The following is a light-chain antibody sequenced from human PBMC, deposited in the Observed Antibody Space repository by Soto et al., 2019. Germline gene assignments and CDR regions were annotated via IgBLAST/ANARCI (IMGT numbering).Light chain of an antibody. CDR2: AAS. V-gene: IGKV1-6*01. J-gene: IGKJ1*01. CDR3: QKYNSAPWT. Sequence: AIQMTQSPSSLSASVGDRVTITCRASQDIRNELGWYQQRPGKAPKLLIYAASTLESGVPSRFSASGSGTDFTLTISSLRPEDFATYYCQKYNSAPWTFGQGTKVEIK. CDR1: QDIRNE.